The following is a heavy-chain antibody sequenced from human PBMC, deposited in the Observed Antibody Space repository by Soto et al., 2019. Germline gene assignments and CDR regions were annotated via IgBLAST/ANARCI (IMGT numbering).Heavy chain of an antibody. CDR3: AKDPGRPGVVTPYYFDY. D-gene: IGHD3-3*01. CDR1: GFTFSSYA. Sequence: GGSLRLSCAASGFTFSSYAMSWVRQAPGKGLEWVSAISGSGGSTYYADSVKGRFTISRDNSKNTLYLQMNSLRAEDTAVYYCAKDPGRPGVVTPYYFDYWGQGTLVTVSS. CDR2: ISGSGGST. V-gene: IGHV3-23*01. J-gene: IGHJ4*02.